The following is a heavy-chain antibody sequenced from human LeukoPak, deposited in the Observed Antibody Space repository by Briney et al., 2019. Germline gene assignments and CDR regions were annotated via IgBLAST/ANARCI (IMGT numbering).Heavy chain of an antibody. Sequence: GGSLRLSCAASGFTFSSYGMHWVRQAPGKGLEWVAVIWYDGSNKYYTDSVKGRFTIPRDNSKNTLYLQMSSLRAEDTAVYYCARDQDYGDAGYFDLWGRGTLVTVSS. V-gene: IGHV3-33*01. CDR3: ARDQDYGDAGYFDL. J-gene: IGHJ2*01. CDR2: IWYDGSNK. D-gene: IGHD4-17*01. CDR1: GFTFSSYG.